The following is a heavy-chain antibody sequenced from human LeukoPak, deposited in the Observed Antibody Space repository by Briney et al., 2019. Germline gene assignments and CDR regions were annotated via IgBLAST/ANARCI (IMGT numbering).Heavy chain of an antibody. D-gene: IGHD6-6*01. V-gene: IGHV3-23*01. J-gene: IGHJ4*02. CDR1: GFTFSSYA. CDR3: AKEQSSSGFFDY. CDR2: ISGRGDRT. Sequence: PGGSLRLSCAASGFTFSSYAMSWVRPAPGKGLEWVSAISGRGDRTYYADSVKGRFTISRDNSKNTLYLQMNSLRAEDTAVYYCAKEQSSSGFFDYWGQGTLVTVSS.